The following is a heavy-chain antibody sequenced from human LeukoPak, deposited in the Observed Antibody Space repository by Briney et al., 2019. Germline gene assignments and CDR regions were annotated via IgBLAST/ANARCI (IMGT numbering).Heavy chain of an antibody. CDR1: GGSISSYY. CDR2: IYPGGST. J-gene: IGHJ4*02. V-gene: IGHV4-4*07. D-gene: IGHD1-26*01. CDR3: ARARRSGSYYDYFDY. Sequence: SETLSLTCTVSGGSISSYYWSWIRQPAGKGLEWIGRIYPGGSTNYNPSLKSRVTISVDTSKNQFSLKLSSVTAADTAVYYCARARRSGSYYDYFDYWGQGTLVTVSS.